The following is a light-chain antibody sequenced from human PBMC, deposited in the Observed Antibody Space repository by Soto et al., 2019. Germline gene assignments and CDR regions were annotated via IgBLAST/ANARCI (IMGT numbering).Light chain of an antibody. CDR3: AAWDDSLNGVV. CDR2: SHN. V-gene: IGLV1-44*01. Sequence: QPVLTQPPSASGTPGQRVTISCSGSSSNIGSNMVNWYQQLPGTAPKLLIYSHNQRPSGVPDRFSGSKSGTSASLAISGLQSEDEADYYCAAWDDSLNGVVFGGGTKLTVL. CDR1: SSNIGSNM. J-gene: IGLJ2*01.